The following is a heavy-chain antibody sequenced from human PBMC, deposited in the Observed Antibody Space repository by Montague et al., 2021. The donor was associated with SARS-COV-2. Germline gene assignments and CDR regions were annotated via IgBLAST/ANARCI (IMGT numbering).Heavy chain of an antibody. CDR3: ARGGTYHYGMEV. CDR1: DGSISSPNW. V-gene: IGHV4-4*02. J-gene: IGHJ6*02. Sequence: SETLSLTCAVSDGSISSPNWWNWVRQPPGKGLEWIGEIYYAGNTNYKPSLKSRVTIFIDKSKNHFSLQLSSVTAADTAVYYCARGGTYHYGMEVRGQGTTVAVSS. D-gene: IGHD3-16*01. CDR2: IYYAGNT.